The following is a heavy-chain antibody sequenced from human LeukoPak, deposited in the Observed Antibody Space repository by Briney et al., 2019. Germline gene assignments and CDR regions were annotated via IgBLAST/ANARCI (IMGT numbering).Heavy chain of an antibody. CDR3: ARRYSSSWSEIAYYYYYMDV. Sequence: GGSLRLSCAASGFTFSSYSMNWVRQAPGKGLEWVSYISSSSSTIYYADSVKGRFTISRDNAKNSLYLQMNSLRAEDTAVYYCARRYSSSWSEIAYYYYYMDVWGKGTTVTVSS. CDR1: GFTFSSYS. D-gene: IGHD6-13*01. J-gene: IGHJ6*03. V-gene: IGHV3-48*01. CDR2: ISSSSSTI.